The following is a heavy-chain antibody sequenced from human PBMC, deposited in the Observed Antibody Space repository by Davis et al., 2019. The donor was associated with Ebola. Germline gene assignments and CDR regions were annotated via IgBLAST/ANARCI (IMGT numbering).Heavy chain of an antibody. D-gene: IGHD4-11*01. CDR3: ARATHFDY. V-gene: IGHV3-11*06. Sequence: GGSLRLSCAASGFTFSVYYMSWIRQAPGKGPEWVSSISSSASYKNYADSVKGRFTISRDNSKNTLYLQMNSLRAEDTAVYYCARATHFDYWGQGTLVTVSS. CDR1: GFTFSVYY. CDR2: ISSSASYK. J-gene: IGHJ4*02.